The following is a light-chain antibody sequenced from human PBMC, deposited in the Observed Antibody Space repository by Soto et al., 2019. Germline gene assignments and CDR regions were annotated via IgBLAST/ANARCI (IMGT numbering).Light chain of an antibody. CDR2: GNI. CDR3: QSYDSSMSAWV. Sequence: QSVLTQPPSVSGAPGQRVTISCIGSSSNIGAGYDVQWYQQFPGTAPKLLINGNINRPSGVPDRFSGSKSGTSASLAITGLQAEDETDYYYQSYDSSMSAWVFGGGTKLTVL. V-gene: IGLV1-40*01. J-gene: IGLJ3*02. CDR1: SSNIGAGYD.